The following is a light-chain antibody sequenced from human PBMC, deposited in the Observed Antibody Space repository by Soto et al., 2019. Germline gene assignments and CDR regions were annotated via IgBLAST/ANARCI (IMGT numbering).Light chain of an antibody. CDR3: QQYDNWPWT. J-gene: IGKJ1*01. V-gene: IGKV3D-15*01. CDR1: QSVSSSY. Sequence: IVMTQSPATLSVSPGDRASLSCRASQSVSSSYLAWYQQKPGQAPRLLIYGASSRATGIPDRFSGSGSGTDFTLTISSLQSEDFAVYYCQQYDNWPWTFGQGTKVGIK. CDR2: GAS.